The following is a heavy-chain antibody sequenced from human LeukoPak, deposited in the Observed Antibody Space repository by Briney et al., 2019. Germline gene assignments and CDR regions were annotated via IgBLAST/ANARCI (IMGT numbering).Heavy chain of an antibody. J-gene: IGHJ4*02. CDR1: GFTFSSYA. Sequence: QPGGSLRLSCAASGFTFSSYAMSWVRQAPGKGLEWVSGISGSGGSTYYADSVKGRFTISRDNSKNTLYLQMNSLRADDTAVYYCARDRYGIRRDYFDYWGQGILVTVSS. CDR3: ARDRYGIRRDYFDY. V-gene: IGHV3-23*01. D-gene: IGHD1-14*01. CDR2: ISGSGGST.